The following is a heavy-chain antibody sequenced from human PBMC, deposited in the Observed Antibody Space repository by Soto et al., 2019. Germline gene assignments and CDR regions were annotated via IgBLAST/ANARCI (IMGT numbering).Heavy chain of an antibody. CDR3: ARGGKVPAAIRNNWFDP. V-gene: IGHV4-30-4*01. J-gene: IGHJ5*02. Sequence: TSETLSLTCTVSGGSISSGDYYWSWIRQPPGKGLEWIGYIYYSGSTYYNPSLKSRVTISVDTSKNQFSLKLSSVTAADTAVYYCARGGKVPAAIRNNWFDPWGQGTLVTVSP. CDR1: GGSISSGDYY. CDR2: IYYSGST. D-gene: IGHD2-2*01.